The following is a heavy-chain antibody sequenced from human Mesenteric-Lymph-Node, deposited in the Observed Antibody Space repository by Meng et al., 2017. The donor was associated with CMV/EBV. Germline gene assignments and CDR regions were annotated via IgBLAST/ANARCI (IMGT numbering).Heavy chain of an antibody. J-gene: IGHJ4*02. CDR2: VYYTGRT. Sequence: SETLSLTCTVSGGSVNSASHYWSWVRQPPGKRLEWIGYVYYTGRTNYNPSLKSRVTISVDTSKNQFSLKLSSVSAADTAVYYCAKVDLLLDYWGQGTLVTVSS. CDR3: AKVDLLLDY. D-gene: IGHD2-15*01. V-gene: IGHV4-61*01. CDR1: GGSVNSASHY.